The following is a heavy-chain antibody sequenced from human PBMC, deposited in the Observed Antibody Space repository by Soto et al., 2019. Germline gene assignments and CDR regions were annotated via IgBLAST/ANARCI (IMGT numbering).Heavy chain of an antibody. CDR1: GYTFTSYG. CDR2: ISAYNGNT. Sequence: GPSVKVSCKASGYTFTSYGISWVRQAPGQGLEWMGWISAYNGNTNYAQKLQGRVTMTTDTSTSTAYTELRSLRSDDTAVYYWARAWYCSGGTCYFDSWGQGTLVTVSS. J-gene: IGHJ4*02. D-gene: IGHD2-15*01. CDR3: ARAWYCSGGTCYFDS. V-gene: IGHV1-18*01.